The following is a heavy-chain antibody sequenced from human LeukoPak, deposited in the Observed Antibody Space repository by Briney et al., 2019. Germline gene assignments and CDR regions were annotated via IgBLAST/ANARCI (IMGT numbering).Heavy chain of an antibody. J-gene: IGHJ2*01. Sequence: TLSLTCTVSGGSISSGGYYWSWIRQHPGKGLEWIGYIYYSGSTYYNPSLKSRVTISVDTSKNQFSLKLSSVTAADTAVYYCARDSGFARDFDLWGRGTLVTVSS. V-gene: IGHV4-31*03. CDR3: ARDSGFARDFDL. CDR1: GGSISSGGYY. CDR2: IYYSGST. D-gene: IGHD6-25*01.